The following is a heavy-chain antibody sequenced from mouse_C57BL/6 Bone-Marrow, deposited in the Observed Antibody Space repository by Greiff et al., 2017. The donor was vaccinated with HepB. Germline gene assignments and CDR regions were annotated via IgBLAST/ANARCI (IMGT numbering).Heavy chain of an antibody. CDR3: TTGLLYDAMDY. J-gene: IGHJ4*01. V-gene: IGHV14-4*01. CDR2: IDPENGDT. CDR1: GFNIKDDY. D-gene: IGHD1-1*01. Sequence: EVQLQQSGAELVRPGASVKLSCTASGFNIKDDYMHWVKQRPEQGLEWIGWIDPENGDTEYASKFQGKATITADTSSNTAYLQLSSLTSEDTAVYYCTTGLLYDAMDYWGQGTSVTVSS.